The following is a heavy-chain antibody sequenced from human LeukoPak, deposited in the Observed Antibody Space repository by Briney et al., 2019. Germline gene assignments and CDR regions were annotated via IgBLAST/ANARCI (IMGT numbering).Heavy chain of an antibody. CDR2: ISGSGGST. D-gene: IGHD4-17*01. CDR1: GFTFSSYA. V-gene: IGHV3-23*01. Sequence: GGSLRLSCAASGFTFSSYAMSWVRQAPGKGLEWVSAISGSGGSTYYADSVKGRFTISRDNSKNTLYLQMNSLRAEDTPVYYCAKGVEGLDYGDSNFGFDPWGQGTLVTVSS. CDR3: AKGVEGLDYGDSNFGFDP. J-gene: IGHJ5*02.